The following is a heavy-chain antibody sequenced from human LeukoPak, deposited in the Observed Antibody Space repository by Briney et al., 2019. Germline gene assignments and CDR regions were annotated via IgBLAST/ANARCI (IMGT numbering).Heavy chain of an antibody. D-gene: IGHD6-19*01. CDR3: AREIVAGLGVSFDI. Sequence: TLSLTCTVSGGSISSSSYYWGWIRQPPGKEPEWIGRIYPLETTNYNPSLKSRVAISVDTSKNQFSLKLSSVTAADTAVYYCAREIVAGLGVSFDIWGQGTMVTVSS. V-gene: IGHV4-61*02. CDR1: GGSISSSSYY. J-gene: IGHJ3*02. CDR2: IYPLETT.